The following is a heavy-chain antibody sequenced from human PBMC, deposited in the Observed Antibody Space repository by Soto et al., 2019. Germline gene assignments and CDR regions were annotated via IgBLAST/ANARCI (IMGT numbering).Heavy chain of an antibody. Sequence: EVQVVESGGALVYPTGSLRLSCSASGFNFTNHVINWVRQAPGKGLEWVSSISNSDDVGFYADSVRGRFIVSRDISTNSVFLQMNFLRVEDTAIYYCAKTVGATKREDYWGQGTLVTVSS. CDR1: GFNFTNHV. CDR2: ISNSDDVG. CDR3: AKTVGATKREDY. D-gene: IGHD1-26*01. V-gene: IGHV3-23*04. J-gene: IGHJ4*02.